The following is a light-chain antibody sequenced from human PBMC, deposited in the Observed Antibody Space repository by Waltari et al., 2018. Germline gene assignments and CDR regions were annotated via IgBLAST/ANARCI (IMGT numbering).Light chain of an antibody. CDR2: GNS. J-gene: IGLJ2*01. CDR1: SPNTGAGYE. Sequence: QSVLTQPPSVSGAPGQRVPVSCTGSSPNTGAGYEVHWYQQLPGTAPKLLIYGNSNRPSGVPDRFSGSKSGTSASLAITGLQAEDEADYYCQSYDSSLSGVVFGGGTKLTVL. CDR3: QSYDSSLSGVV. V-gene: IGLV1-40*01.